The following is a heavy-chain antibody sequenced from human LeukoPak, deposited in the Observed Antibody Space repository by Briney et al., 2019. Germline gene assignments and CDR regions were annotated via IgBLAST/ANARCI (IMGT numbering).Heavy chain of an antibody. CDR2: IDSSGNTI. D-gene: IGHD5-12*01. Sequence: PGGSLRLSCVASGFTLRSYEMNWVRQAPGKGLEWVSYIDSSGNTISYADSVKGRFTISRDNAKNSLYLQMNSLRAEDTAVFYCARDGTYTDYDPDFDIWGQGTLVTVSS. CDR1: GFTLRSYE. V-gene: IGHV3-48*03. CDR3: ARDGTYTDYDPDFDI. J-gene: IGHJ4*02.